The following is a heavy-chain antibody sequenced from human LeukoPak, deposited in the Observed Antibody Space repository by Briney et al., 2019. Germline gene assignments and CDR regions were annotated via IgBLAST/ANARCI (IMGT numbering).Heavy chain of an antibody. CDR1: GGSISSTGYY. CDR2: IDNSGST. V-gene: IGHV4-61*09. Sequence: SQTLSLTCTVSGGSISSTGYYWTWIRQPAGKGLEWIGHIDNSGSTNCNPSLKSRVTISVDTSKNQFSLNLTSVTAADTAVYYCARDCEFCDLFFYMNVWGKGTTVTVSS. CDR3: ARDCEFCDLFFYMNV. J-gene: IGHJ6*03. D-gene: IGHD3-16*01.